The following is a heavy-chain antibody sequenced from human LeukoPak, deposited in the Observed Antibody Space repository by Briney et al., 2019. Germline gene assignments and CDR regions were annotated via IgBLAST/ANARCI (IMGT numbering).Heavy chain of an antibody. Sequence: SVKVSCKASGGTFSSYAISWVRQAPGQGLEWMGGIIPIFGTANYAQKFQGRVTITADESTSTAYMELSSLRSEDTAVYYCAREVFVVVPAADLYYYYGMDVWGKGTTVTVSS. CDR2: IIPIFGTA. V-gene: IGHV1-69*13. D-gene: IGHD2-2*01. CDR3: AREVFVVVPAADLYYYYGMDV. CDR1: GGTFSSYA. J-gene: IGHJ6*04.